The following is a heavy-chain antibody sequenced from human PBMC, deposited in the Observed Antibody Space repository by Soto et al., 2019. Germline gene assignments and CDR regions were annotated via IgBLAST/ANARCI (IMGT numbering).Heavy chain of an antibody. Sequence: GGSLRLSCAASGFTFDDYTMHWVRQAPGKGLEWVSLISWDGGSTYYADSVKGRFTISRDNSKNSLYLQMNSLRTEDTALYYCAKGELAAAGIPLYYYGMDVWGQGTTVTVSS. CDR3: AKGELAAAGIPLYYYGMDV. D-gene: IGHD6-13*01. V-gene: IGHV3-43*01. CDR2: ISWDGGST. CDR1: GFTFDDYT. J-gene: IGHJ6*02.